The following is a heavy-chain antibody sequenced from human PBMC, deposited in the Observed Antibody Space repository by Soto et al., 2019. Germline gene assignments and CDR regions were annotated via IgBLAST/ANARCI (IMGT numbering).Heavy chain of an antibody. CDR1: GGSISSGGYY. D-gene: IGHD3-10*01. Sequence: QVQLQESGPGLVKPSQTLSLTCTVSGGSISSGGYYWNWIRQHPGKGLEWIGYIFYSESTYYNPSLKSRVTISRDTSKNHFSLKLTSVTAADTAVYYCARAPRGGWFDPWGQGTLVTVSS. J-gene: IGHJ5*02. CDR3: ARAPRGGWFDP. CDR2: IFYSEST. V-gene: IGHV4-31*03.